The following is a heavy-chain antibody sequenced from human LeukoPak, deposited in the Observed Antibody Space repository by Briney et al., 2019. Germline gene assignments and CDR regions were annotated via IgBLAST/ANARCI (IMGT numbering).Heavy chain of an antibody. J-gene: IGHJ2*01. CDR1: GFTFSSYG. CDR3: ARDSVRCSGGSCYSLGWYFDL. CDR2: ISYDGSNK. Sequence: PGGSLRLSCAASGFTFSSYGMHWVRQAPGKGLEWVAVISYDGSNKYYADSVKGRFTISRDNSKNTLYLLMNSLRAEDTAVYYCARDSVRCSGGSCYSLGWYFDLWGRGTLVTVSS. D-gene: IGHD2-15*01. V-gene: IGHV3-30-3*01.